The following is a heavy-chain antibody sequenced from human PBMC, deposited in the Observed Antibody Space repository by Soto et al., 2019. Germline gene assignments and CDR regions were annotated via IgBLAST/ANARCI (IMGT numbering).Heavy chain of an antibody. V-gene: IGHV3-7*01. D-gene: IGHD5-18*01. J-gene: IGHJ6*03. Sequence: GGSLRLSCAASGFTFSSYWMSWVRQAPGKGLEWVANIKQDGSEKYYVDSVKGRFTISRDNAKNSLYLQMNSLRAEDTAVYYCARDESGYSYGLYYYYMDVWGKGTTVTVSS. CDR1: GFTFSSYW. CDR3: ARDESGYSYGLYYYYMDV. CDR2: IKQDGSEK.